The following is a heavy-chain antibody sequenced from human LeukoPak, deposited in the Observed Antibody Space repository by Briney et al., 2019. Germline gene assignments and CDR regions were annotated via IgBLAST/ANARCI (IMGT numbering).Heavy chain of an antibody. J-gene: IGHJ4*02. D-gene: IGHD3-22*01. CDR2: IIPIFGTA. Sequence: SVKVSCKASGGTFSSYAISRVRQAPGQGLEWMGGIIPIFGTANYAQKFQGKVTITADESTSTAYMELSSLRSEDTAVYYCARDGAHYYDSSGYYYPYWGQGTLVTVSS. V-gene: IGHV1-69*13. CDR1: GGTFSSYA. CDR3: ARDGAHYYDSSGYYYPY.